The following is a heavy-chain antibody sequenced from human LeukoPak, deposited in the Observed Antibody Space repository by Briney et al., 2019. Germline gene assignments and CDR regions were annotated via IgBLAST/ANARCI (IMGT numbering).Heavy chain of an antibody. CDR3: ARSSGSYPYYYYYGMDV. Sequence: GASVKVSCKASGDTFSGYYIHWVRQAPGQGLEWMGWINTNTGNPTYAQGFTGRFVFSLDTSVSTAYLQISSLKAEDTAVYYCARSSGSYPYYYYYGMDVWGQGTTVTVSS. J-gene: IGHJ6*02. D-gene: IGHD1-26*01. CDR2: INTNTGNP. V-gene: IGHV7-4-1*02. CDR1: GDTFSGYY.